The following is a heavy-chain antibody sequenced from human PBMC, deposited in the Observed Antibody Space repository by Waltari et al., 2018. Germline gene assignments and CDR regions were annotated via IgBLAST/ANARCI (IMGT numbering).Heavy chain of an antibody. V-gene: IGHV3-43D*04. CDR1: GFTFDDYA. CDR3: AKGGPSTLDFDY. J-gene: IGHJ4*02. CDR2: ISWDGGST. Sequence: EVQLVESGGVVVQPGGSLRLSCAASGFTFDDYAMHWVRQAPGKGLEWVSLISWDGGSTYYADSVKGRFTISRDNSKNSLYLQMNSLRAEDTALYYCAKGGPSTLDFDYWGQGTLVTVSS. D-gene: IGHD4-4*01.